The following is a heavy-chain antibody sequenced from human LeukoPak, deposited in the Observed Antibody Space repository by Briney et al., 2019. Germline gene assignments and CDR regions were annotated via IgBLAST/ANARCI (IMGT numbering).Heavy chain of an antibody. D-gene: IGHD3-9*01. Sequence: ASVKVSCKASGYTFTSYEINWVRQATGQGLERVGWMNPNNVNTAYAQKFQGRVTITRNGSISTAYMELSSLRSEDTAVYYCARVTGYMIEDYFDYWGQGILVTVSS. CDR3: ARVTGYMIEDYFDY. V-gene: IGHV1-8*03. CDR2: MNPNNVNT. J-gene: IGHJ4*02. CDR1: GYTFTSYE.